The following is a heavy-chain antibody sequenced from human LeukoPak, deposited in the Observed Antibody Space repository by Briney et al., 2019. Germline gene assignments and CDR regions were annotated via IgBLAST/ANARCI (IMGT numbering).Heavy chain of an antibody. CDR1: GFTFSSYA. V-gene: IGHV3-23*01. CDR2: ISGSDGST. J-gene: IGHJ6*03. Sequence: PGGSLRLSCAASGFTFSSYAMSWVRQAPGEGLEWVSAISGSDGSTYYADSAKGRFTISRDNSENTLYLQMNSLRAEDTAVYYCAKANGDYYYYYMDVWGKGTTVTVSS. D-gene: IGHD2-8*01. CDR3: AKANGDYYYYYMDV.